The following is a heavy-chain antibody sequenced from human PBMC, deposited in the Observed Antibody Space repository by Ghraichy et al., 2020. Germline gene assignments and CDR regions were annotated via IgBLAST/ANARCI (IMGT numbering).Heavy chain of an antibody. CDR1: GFTLSNAW. V-gene: IGHV3-15*01. Sequence: GGSLRLSCEASGFTLSNAWMNWVRQAPGKGLEWVARINSNAEGATRDYAEFVTGRFTVSRDDSRNTLYLQMDNLKSEDTAMYYCTTLSTLASYCYYGGGYFDYWGQGTLVTVAS. D-gene: IGHD2-21*01. J-gene: IGHJ4*02. CDR2: INSNAEGATR. CDR3: TTLSTLASYCYYGGGYFDY.